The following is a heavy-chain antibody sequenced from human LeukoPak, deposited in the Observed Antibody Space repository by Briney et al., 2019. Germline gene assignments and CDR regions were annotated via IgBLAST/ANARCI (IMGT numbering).Heavy chain of an antibody. J-gene: IGHJ5*02. D-gene: IGHD3-3*01. Sequence: PSETLFLSCAVYGGSFSGYYWSWIRQPPGKGLEWIGEINNSGSTNYTPSLKSRVTISVDTSKTQFSLKLGSVTAADTAVYYCATARSGYQYFWFDLGGQGNLVTVSS. CDR3: ATARSGYQYFWFDL. CDR1: GGSFSGYY. CDR2: INNSGST. V-gene: IGHV4-34*01.